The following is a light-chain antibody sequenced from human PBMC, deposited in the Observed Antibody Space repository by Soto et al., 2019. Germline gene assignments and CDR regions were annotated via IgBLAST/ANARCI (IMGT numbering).Light chain of an antibody. V-gene: IGKV1-5*01. CDR1: QSISSW. CDR3: QQYNSYRT. J-gene: IGKJ1*01. Sequence: DIQMTQSPSTLSASVGDRITITCRASQSISSWLAWHQQKPWKDPQLLIYEASSLDSWVPSRFSGSGSGTAFTLTISSQQPDDFATYYCQQYNSYRTFGQGTKVEIK. CDR2: EAS.